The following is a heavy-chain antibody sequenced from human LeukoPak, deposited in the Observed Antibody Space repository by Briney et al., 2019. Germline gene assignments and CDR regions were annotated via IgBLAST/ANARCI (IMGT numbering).Heavy chain of an antibody. Sequence: PSETLSLTCAVYGGSCSGYYWSWIRQPPGKGLEWIGEINHSGSTNYNPSLKSRVTISVDTSKNQFSLKLSSVTAADTAVYYCARAPKNYYGSGSYYNGCWFDPWGQGTLVTVSS. CDR3: ARAPKNYYGSGSYYNGCWFDP. V-gene: IGHV4-34*01. CDR1: GGSCSGYY. D-gene: IGHD3-10*01. CDR2: INHSGST. J-gene: IGHJ5*02.